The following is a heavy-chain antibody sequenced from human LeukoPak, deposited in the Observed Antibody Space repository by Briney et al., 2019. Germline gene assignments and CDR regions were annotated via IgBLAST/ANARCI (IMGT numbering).Heavy chain of an antibody. V-gene: IGHV1-18*01. CDR3: ARDKSGYSGSYYDY. J-gene: IGHJ4*02. CDR2: ISVYNGNT. CDR1: SYTFTSYG. Sequence: ASVKVSCKASSYTFTSYGISWVRQAPGQGLEWMGWISVYNGNTNYAQKLQGRVTMTTDTSTSSTYMELRSLRSDDTAVYYCARDKSGYSGSYYDYWGQGTLVTVPS. D-gene: IGHD1-26*01.